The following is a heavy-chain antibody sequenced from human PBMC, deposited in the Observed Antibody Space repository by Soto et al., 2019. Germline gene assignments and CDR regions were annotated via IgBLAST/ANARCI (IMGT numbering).Heavy chain of an antibody. CDR2: ISAYNGNT. CDR3: ARNPDLMITSGERSYFQH. CDR1: GYTFTSYG. D-gene: IGHD3-16*01. Sequence: ASVKVSCKASGYTFTSYGISLVRQAPGQGLEWMGWISAYNGNTNYAQKLQGRVTMTTDTSTSTAYMELRSLRSDDTAVYYCARNPDLMITSGERSYFQHWGQGTLVTVSS. V-gene: IGHV1-18*01. J-gene: IGHJ1*01.